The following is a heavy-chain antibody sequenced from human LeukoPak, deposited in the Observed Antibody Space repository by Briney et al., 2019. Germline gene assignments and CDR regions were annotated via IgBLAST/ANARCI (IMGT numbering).Heavy chain of an antibody. Sequence: ASVKVSCKASGYTFTGYYMHWVRQAPGQGLEWMGIINPSGGSTSYAQKFQGRVTMTRDTSTSTVYMELSSLRSEDTAVYYCARDPNCSSTSCYYYYYGIDVWGQGTTVTVSS. CDR1: GYTFTGYY. J-gene: IGHJ6*02. CDR2: INPSGGST. CDR3: ARDPNCSSTSCYYYYYGIDV. D-gene: IGHD2-2*01. V-gene: IGHV1-46*01.